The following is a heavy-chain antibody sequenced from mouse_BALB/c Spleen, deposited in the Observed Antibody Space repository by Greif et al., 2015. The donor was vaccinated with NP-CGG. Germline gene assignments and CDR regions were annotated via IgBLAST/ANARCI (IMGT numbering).Heavy chain of an antibody. CDR1: GFTFSSFG. Sequence: DVKLVESGGGLVQPGGSRKLSCAASGFTFSSFGMHWVRQAPEKGLEWVAYISSGSSTIYYADTVKGRFTISRDNPKNTLFLQMTSLRSEDTAMYYCARTTVVAYYAMDYWGQGTSVTVFS. D-gene: IGHD1-1*01. V-gene: IGHV5-17*02. CDR3: ARTTVVAYYAMDY. J-gene: IGHJ4*01. CDR2: ISSGSSTI.